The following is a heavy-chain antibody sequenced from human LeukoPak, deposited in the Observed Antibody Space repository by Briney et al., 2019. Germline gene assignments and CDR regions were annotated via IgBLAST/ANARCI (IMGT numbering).Heavy chain of an antibody. J-gene: IGHJ4*02. CDR3: ARDSRYMVRGVPFSYYFDY. Sequence: GRSLRLSCAASGFTFSSYGMHWVRQAPGKGLEWVAVIWYDGSNKYYADSVKGRFTISRDNSKNTLYLQMNSLRAEDTAVYYCARDSRYMVRGVPFSYYFDYWGQGTLVTVSS. D-gene: IGHD3-10*01. CDR2: IWYDGSNK. V-gene: IGHV3-33*01. CDR1: GFTFSSYG.